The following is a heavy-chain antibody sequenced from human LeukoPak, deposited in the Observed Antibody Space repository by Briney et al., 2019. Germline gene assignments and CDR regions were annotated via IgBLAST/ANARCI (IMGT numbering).Heavy chain of an antibody. CDR3: ERESGLTVGFDY. J-gene: IGHJ4*02. Sequence: SETLSLTCAVYGGSFSGYYWSWIRQPPGKGLEWIGEINHSGSTNYNPSLKSRVTISVDTSKNQFSLKLSSVTAADTAVYYCERESGLTVGFDYWGQGTLVTVSS. CDR2: INHSGST. CDR1: GGSFSGYY. V-gene: IGHV4-34*01. D-gene: IGHD4-23*01.